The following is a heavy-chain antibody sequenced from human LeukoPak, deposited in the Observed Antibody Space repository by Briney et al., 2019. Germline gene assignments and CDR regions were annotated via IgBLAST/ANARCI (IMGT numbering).Heavy chain of an antibody. J-gene: IGHJ5*02. Sequence: PSETLSLTCAVYGGSLNGHYCSWIRQPPGKGLEWIGEGSESGGTKFNPSLKSRVTISADTSKNQFSLKVKSVTAADTAVYYCAKNGRSGFSFDPWGQGTLVTVSS. CDR1: GGSLNGHY. V-gene: IGHV4-34*01. D-gene: IGHD3-3*01. CDR3: AKNGRSGFSFDP. CDR2: GSESGGT.